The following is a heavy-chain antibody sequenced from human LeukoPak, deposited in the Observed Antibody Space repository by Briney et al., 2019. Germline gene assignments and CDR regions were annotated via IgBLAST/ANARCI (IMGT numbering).Heavy chain of an antibody. CDR2: ISSSSSTI. D-gene: IGHD1-26*01. V-gene: IGHV3-48*01. CDR1: GFTFSSYR. Sequence: GGSLRLSCAASGFTFSSYRMNWVRQAPGKGLEWVSYISSSSSTIYYADSVKGRFTISRDNAKNSLYLQMNSLRAEDTAVYYCARDKIVGATHFDYWGQGTLVTVSS. J-gene: IGHJ4*02. CDR3: ARDKIVGATHFDY.